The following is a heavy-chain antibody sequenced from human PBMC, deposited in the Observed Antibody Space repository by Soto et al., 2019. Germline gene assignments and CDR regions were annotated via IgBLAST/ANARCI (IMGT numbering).Heavy chain of an antibody. CDR1: GFTFSSYG. Sequence: QVHLVESGGGVVQPRKSLRLSCAASGFTFSSYGMHWVRQAPGMRLEWVAIISYDGSNQYYADSVKGRFTISRHNSKNTLYLQMNSLRAEDTAVYYCAKRRQLGDYYYYGMDVWGQGTTVTVSS. CDR2: ISYDGSNQ. V-gene: IGHV3-30*18. J-gene: IGHJ6*02. CDR3: AKRRQLGDYYYYGMDV. D-gene: IGHD3-10*01.